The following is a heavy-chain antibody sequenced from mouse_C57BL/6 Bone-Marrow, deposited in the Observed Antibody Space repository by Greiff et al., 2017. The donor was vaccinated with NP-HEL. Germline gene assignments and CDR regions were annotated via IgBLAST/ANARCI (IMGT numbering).Heavy chain of an antibody. CDR2: IHPSDSDT. CDR1: GYTFTSYW. J-gene: IGHJ1*03. D-gene: IGHD1-1*01. Sequence: QVQLQQPGAELVKPGASVKVSCKASGYTFTSYWMHWVKQRPGQGLEWIGRIHPSDSDTNYNQKFKGKATLTVDKSSSTAYMQLSSLTSEDSAVFYCAIRPPPVGGDFEVWGTGTTVTVS. V-gene: IGHV1-74*01. CDR3: AIRPPPVGGDFEV.